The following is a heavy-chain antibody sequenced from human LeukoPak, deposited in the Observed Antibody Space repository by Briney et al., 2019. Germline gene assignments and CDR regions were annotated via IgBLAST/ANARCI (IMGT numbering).Heavy chain of an antibody. CDR1: GYSISSGYY. CDR2: IYHSGST. CDR3: AGYHAYGVTTPPLGY. Sequence: SETLSLTCTVSGYSISSGYYWVWIRQPPGKGLEWIGSIYHSGSTYYNPSLKSRVTISVDTSKNQSSLKLSSVTAADTAVYYCAGYHAYGVTTPPLGYWGQGTLVTVSS. J-gene: IGHJ4*02. D-gene: IGHD4-17*01. V-gene: IGHV4-38-2*02.